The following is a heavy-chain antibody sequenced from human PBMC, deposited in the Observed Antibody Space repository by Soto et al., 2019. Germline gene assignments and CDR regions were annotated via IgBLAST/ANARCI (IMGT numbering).Heavy chain of an antibody. CDR1: GYSDSRNSAA. Sequence: PSKPLSPTCAISGYSDSRNSAALNGIRQCPSRGLEWLGRTYYMSKWYNDYAVSVKSRITINPDTSKNQFSLQLNSVTPEDTAVYYCARLAGDRYYYGMDVWGQGTTVTVSS. V-gene: IGHV6-1*01. J-gene: IGHJ6*02. CDR3: ARLAGDRYYYGMDV. CDR2: TYYMSKWYN. D-gene: IGHD6-19*01.